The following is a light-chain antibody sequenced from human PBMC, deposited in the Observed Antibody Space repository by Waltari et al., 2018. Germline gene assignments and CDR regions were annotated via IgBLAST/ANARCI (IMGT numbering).Light chain of an antibody. CDR3: LVWHSTIDHQGV. V-gene: IGLV3-21*04. J-gene: IGLJ2*01. CDR2: YDS. CDR1: NIGSKS. Sequence: SYVVTQSPSVSVAPGEPARLTCGGANIGSKSVHWFQQRPGQAPVLVISYDSDRPSGIPERFSGSNSGNTATLTISWVEAEDEADYYCLVWHSTIDHQGVFGGGTKLTVL.